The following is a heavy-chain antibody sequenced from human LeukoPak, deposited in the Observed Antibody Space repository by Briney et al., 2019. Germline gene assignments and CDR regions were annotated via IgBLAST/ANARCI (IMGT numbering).Heavy chain of an antibody. CDR2: ISFDGSNK. CDR3: AKPRDIDSWAYDV. CDR1: GFRFSSSG. D-gene: IGHD2-15*01. J-gene: IGHJ3*01. V-gene: IGHV3-30*18. Sequence: GGSLRLSCAASGFRFSSSGMHWVRQAPGKGLEWVAVISFDGSNKYYADSVKGRFTISRDNSKNTLNLQMNSLRTEDTAVFYCAKPRDIDSWAYDVWGQGTMVTVSS.